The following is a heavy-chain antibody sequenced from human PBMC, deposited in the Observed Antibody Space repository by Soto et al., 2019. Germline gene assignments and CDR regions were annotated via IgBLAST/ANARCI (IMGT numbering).Heavy chain of an antibody. J-gene: IGHJ4*02. CDR2: IYYSGST. V-gene: IGHV4-30-4*01. D-gene: IGHD3-22*01. Sequence: SETPSLTCTVSGGSISSGDYYWSWIRQPPGKGLEWIGYIYYSGSTYYNPSLKSRVTISVDTSKNQFSLKLSSVTAADTAVYYCARVAYYYDSSGLRRYFDYWGQGTLVTVSS. CDR3: ARVAYYYDSSGLRRYFDY. CDR1: GGSISSGDYY.